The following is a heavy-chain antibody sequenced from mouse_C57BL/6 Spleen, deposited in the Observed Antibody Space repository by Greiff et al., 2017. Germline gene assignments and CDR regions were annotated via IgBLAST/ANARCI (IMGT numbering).Heavy chain of an antibody. CDR1: GFSLTSYC. CDR3: ARKYYGRGYAMDY. D-gene: IGHD1-1*01. V-gene: IGHV2-2*01. CDR2: IWSGGST. J-gene: IGHJ4*01. Sequence: VQRVESGPGLVQPSQSLSITCTVSGFSLTSYCVHWVRQSPGQGLEWLGVIWSGGSTDYNAAFISRLSISKDNSKSQVFFQMNSLQADDTAIYYCARKYYGRGYAMDYWGQGTSVTVSS.